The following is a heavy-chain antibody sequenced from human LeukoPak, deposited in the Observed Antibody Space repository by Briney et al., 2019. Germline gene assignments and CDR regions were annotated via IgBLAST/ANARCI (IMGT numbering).Heavy chain of an antibody. Sequence: SQTLSLTCAISRDSVSSNSAAWNWITQSPARGLEWLGRTYYRSKWYNHYAASVKSRITINPDTSKNQFSLQLNSVTPEDTAVYYCARSSAWPDYWGQGTLVTVSS. CDR1: RDSVSSNSAA. D-gene: IGHD6-19*01. V-gene: IGHV6-1*01. CDR3: ARSSAWPDY. J-gene: IGHJ4*02. CDR2: TYYRSKWYN.